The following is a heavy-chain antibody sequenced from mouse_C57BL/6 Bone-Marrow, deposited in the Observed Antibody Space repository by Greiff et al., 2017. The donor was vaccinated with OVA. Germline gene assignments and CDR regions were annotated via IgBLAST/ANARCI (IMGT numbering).Heavy chain of an antibody. CDR3: ARYDYDGGVYYFDY. CDR1: GYTFTSYW. D-gene: IGHD2-4*01. CDR2: IDPNSGGT. V-gene: IGHV1-72*01. Sequence: QVQLQQPGAELVKPGASVKLSCKASGYTFTSYWMHWVKQRPGRGLEWIGRIDPNSGGTKYNEKFKSKATLTVDKPSSTAYIQLSSLTSDDSAVYYCARYDYDGGVYYFDYWGQGTTLTVAS. J-gene: IGHJ2*01.